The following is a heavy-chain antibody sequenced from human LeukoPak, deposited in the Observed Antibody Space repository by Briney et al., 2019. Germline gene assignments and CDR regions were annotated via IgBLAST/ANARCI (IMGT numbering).Heavy chain of an antibody. CDR3: AKGSYYDSSGSFYFDY. Sequence: GGSLRLSCAASGFTFSSYAMSWVRQAPGKGLEWVSAISGSGDSTYYGDSVKGRFTISRDNSKNTLYLQMNSLGTEDTAAYYCAKGSYYDSSGSFYFDYWGQGTLVTVSS. CDR2: ISGSGDST. J-gene: IGHJ4*02. D-gene: IGHD3-22*01. V-gene: IGHV3-23*01. CDR1: GFTFSSYA.